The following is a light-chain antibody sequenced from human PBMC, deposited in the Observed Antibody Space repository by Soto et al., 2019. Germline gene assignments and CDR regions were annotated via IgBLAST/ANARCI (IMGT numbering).Light chain of an antibody. CDR2: GTF. CDR3: QQYRSSPLT. Sequence: ESVLTQSPGTLSLSPGERATLSCRPSQTVNRYYSTCYQQKPGQAPRLLIYGTFNRATGVPDRFTGSGSGTDFTLTISRLEPEDFAVYYCQQYRSSPLTFRGGTKVDIK. J-gene: IGKJ4*01. CDR1: QTVNRYY. V-gene: IGKV3-20*01.